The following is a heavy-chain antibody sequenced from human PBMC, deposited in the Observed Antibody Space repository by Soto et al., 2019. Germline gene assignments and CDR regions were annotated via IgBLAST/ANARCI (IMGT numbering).Heavy chain of an antibody. Sequence: SVKVSCKASGGTFINYAISWVRQAPGQGLEWMGGIIPIFQTAKNAQKFQGRVTITADGSTSPPHMDLSSLSSEDTAVYYCFINRHYADHYNYATDVWGQGTTVTVSS. CDR1: GGTFINYA. CDR3: FINRHYADHYNYATDV. V-gene: IGHV1-69*13. CDR2: IIPIFQTA. D-gene: IGHD4-17*01. J-gene: IGHJ6*02.